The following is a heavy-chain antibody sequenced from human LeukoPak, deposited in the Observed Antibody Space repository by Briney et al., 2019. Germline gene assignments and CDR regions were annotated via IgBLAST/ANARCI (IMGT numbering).Heavy chain of an antibody. V-gene: IGHV1-69*04. CDR1: GGTFNTYA. D-gene: IGHD5-18*01. CDR3: ARFPVRGYTYGSVIHHMDV. J-gene: IGHJ6*02. CDR2: IIPILDVA. Sequence: GASVKVSCKASGGTFNTYAITWVRQAPGQGLEWMGRIIPILDVADSAQRFQGRVTITADRSTSIVYMELNSLRSEDTAIYYCARFPVRGYTYGSVIHHMDVWGQGTTVIVSS.